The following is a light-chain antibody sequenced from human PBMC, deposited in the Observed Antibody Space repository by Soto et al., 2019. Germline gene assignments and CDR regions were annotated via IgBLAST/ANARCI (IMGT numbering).Light chain of an antibody. V-gene: IGKV3-15*01. Sequence: EIVMTQSPATLSVSPGERATLSCRASQSVSSNLAWYQQKPGQAPRLLIYGASTRATGIPARFSGSGYGTEFTLTISRLQSADFAVYYCQQYNNWPLYTFGQGTKLEI. J-gene: IGKJ2*01. CDR2: GAS. CDR3: QQYNNWPLYT. CDR1: QSVSSN.